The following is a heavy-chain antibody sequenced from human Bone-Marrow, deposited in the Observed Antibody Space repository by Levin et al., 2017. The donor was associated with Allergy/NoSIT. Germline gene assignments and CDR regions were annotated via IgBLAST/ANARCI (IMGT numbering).Heavy chain of an antibody. D-gene: IGHD3-22*01. V-gene: IGHV3-30-3*01. Sequence: PGGSLRLSCAASGFTFSSYAMHWVRQAPGKGLEWVAVISYDGSNKYYADSVKGRFTISRDNSKNTLYLQMNSLRAEDTAVYYCARGGEGYYDSSGYIPPAFDIWGQGTMVTVSS. CDR1: GFTFSSYA. J-gene: IGHJ3*02. CDR3: ARGGEGYYDSSGYIPPAFDI. CDR2: ISYDGSNK.